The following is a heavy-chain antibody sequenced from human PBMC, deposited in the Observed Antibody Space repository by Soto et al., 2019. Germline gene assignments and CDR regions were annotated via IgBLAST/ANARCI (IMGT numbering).Heavy chain of an antibody. CDR2: ISSSGSTI. J-gene: IGHJ6*02. V-gene: IGHV3-48*03. Sequence: EVQLVESGGGLVQPGGSLRLSCATSGFTFSSYEMNWVRQAPGKGLEWVSYISSSGSTIYYADSVKGRFTTSRDNAKNSLYLQKDSLRAEDTAVYYCARDQEAGSFFPYYYGMDVWGQGTTVTVSS. CDR3: ARDQEAGSFFPYYYGMDV. D-gene: IGHD6-13*01. CDR1: GFTFSSYE.